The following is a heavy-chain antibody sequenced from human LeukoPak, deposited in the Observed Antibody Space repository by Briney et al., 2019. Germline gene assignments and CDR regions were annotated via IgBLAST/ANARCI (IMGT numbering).Heavy chain of an antibody. J-gene: IGHJ4*02. CDR3: VSSRARPPSFTY. D-gene: IGHD6-13*01. CDR1: GFTFSDHF. Sequence: PGGSLRLSCAASGFTFSDHFMDWVRQCPGKGLEWVGRIRNRANGYTAQYAASVKGRFTVSRDDSKNSLYLHMNSLKTDDTAVYYSVSSRARPPSFTYWGKGPLVTASS. CDR2: IRNRANGYTA. V-gene: IGHV3-72*01.